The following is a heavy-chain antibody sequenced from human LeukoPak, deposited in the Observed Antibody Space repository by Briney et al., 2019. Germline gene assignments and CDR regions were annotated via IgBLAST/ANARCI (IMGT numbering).Heavy chain of an antibody. V-gene: IGHV3-53*01. J-gene: IGHJ4*02. CDR3: ARGYGSSWPFDY. CDR1: GFTVSSNY. CDR2: IYSGGST. D-gene: IGHD6-13*01. Sequence: GGSLRLFCAASGFTVSSNYMSWVRQAPGKGLEWVSVIYSGGSTYYADSVKGRFTISRDNSKNTLYLQMNSLRAEDTAVYYCARGYGSSWPFDYWGQGTLVTVSS.